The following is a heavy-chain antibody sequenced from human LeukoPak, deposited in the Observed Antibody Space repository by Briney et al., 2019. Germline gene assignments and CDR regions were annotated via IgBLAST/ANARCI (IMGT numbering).Heavy chain of an antibody. CDR3: ARQSIAAGTRGWFDP. Sequence: SETLSLTCSVSGGSISSTTYYWGWIRQRPGKGLEWMGNIYYSGNTYYNPSLKSRVTISVDTSKSQFSLRLSSVTAADTALYYCARQSIAAGTRGWFDPWGQGTLVTVSS. CDR1: GGSISSTTYY. CDR2: IYYSGNT. D-gene: IGHD6-13*01. V-gene: IGHV4-39*01. J-gene: IGHJ5*02.